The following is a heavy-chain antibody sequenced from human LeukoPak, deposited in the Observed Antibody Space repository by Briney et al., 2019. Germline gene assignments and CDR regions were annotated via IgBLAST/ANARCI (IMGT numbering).Heavy chain of an antibody. CDR3: ARDLGARELLSALFDY. CDR2: INPNSGGT. CDR1: GYTFTGYY. V-gene: IGHV1-2*02. Sequence: ASVKVSCKASGYTFTGYYMHWVRQAPGQGLGWMGWINPNSGGTNYAQKFQGRVTMTRDTSISTAYMELSRLRSDDTAVYYCARDLGARELLSALFDYWGQGTLVTVSS. D-gene: IGHD1-26*01. J-gene: IGHJ4*02.